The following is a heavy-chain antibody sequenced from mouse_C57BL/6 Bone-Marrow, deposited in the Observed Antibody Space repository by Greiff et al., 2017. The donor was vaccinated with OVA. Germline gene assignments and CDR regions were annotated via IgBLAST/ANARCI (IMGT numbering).Heavy chain of an antibody. CDR1: GYTFTSYW. CDR2: IDPSDSYT. Sequence: QVQLKQPGAELVMPGASVKLSCKASGYTFTSYWMHWVKQRPGQGLEWIGEIDPSDSYTNYNQKFKGKSTLTVDKSSSPAYMQLSSLTAEDSAVYYCARSTVDPLAYWGQGTLVTVSA. J-gene: IGHJ3*01. V-gene: IGHV1-69*01. CDR3: ARSTVDPLAY. D-gene: IGHD1-1*01.